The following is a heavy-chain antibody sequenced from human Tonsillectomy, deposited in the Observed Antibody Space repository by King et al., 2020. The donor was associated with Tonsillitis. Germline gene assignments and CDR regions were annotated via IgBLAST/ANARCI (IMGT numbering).Heavy chain of an antibody. CDR3: CGGPGALRVAPGSSTCFDA. V-gene: IGHV1-46*02. Sequence: QLVQSGAEVRQPGASVEVACKTSAYIFNTYVIHWVRQAPGQGLEWMVTMDRSGTYTTFAQNFEGRVTMTKDTSKTTVNLKLNSLTAEDTAIYYCCGGPGALRVAPGSSTCFDAWGQGTLVTVSS. J-gene: IGHJ5*02. D-gene: IGHD6-13*01. CDR1: AYIFNTYV. CDR2: MDRSGTYT.